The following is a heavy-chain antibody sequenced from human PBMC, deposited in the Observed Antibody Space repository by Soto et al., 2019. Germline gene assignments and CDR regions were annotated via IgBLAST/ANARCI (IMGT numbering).Heavy chain of an antibody. CDR1: GYTFSSFG. V-gene: IGHV1-18*01. Sequence: ASVKVSCKASGYTFSSFGINWVRQAPGQGLEWVGWVSVYNDDTKYAQNFQGRVTLTTDTSTSTTYMEVGSLRSDDTAVYYCAGTCRSGGSCYHEYWGEGTLVTVSS. CDR2: VSVYNDDT. D-gene: IGHD2-15*01. CDR3: AGTCRSGGSCYHEY. J-gene: IGHJ4*02.